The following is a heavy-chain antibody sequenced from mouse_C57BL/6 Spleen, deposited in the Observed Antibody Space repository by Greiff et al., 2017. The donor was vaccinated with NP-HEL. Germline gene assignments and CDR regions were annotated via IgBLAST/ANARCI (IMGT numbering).Heavy chain of an antibody. CDR2: ISDGGSYT. CDR3: ARDQRGGFDY. J-gene: IGHJ2*01. Sequence: EVKLMESGGGLVKPGGSLKLSCAASGFTFSSYAMSWVRQTPEKRLEWVATISDGGSYTYYPDNVKGRFTISRDNAKNNLYLQMSHLKSEDTAMYYCARDQRGGFDYWGQGTTLTVSS. CDR1: GFTFSSYA. V-gene: IGHV5-4*01.